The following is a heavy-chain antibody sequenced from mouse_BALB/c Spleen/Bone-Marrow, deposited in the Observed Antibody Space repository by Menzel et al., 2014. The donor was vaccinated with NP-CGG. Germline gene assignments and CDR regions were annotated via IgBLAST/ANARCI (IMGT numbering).Heavy chain of an antibody. Sequence: EVQLVESGGGLVQPGGSLKLSCVASGFTFSSYGMSWVRQTPDKRLELVATINNNGGSTYYPDSVKGQFTISRDNAKNTLYLQMSSLRSEDTAMYYCARVYGWYIDVWGAGTTVTVSS. CDR3: ARVYGWYIDV. D-gene: IGHD1-1*01. CDR1: GFTFSSYG. J-gene: IGHJ1*01. CDR2: INNNGGST. V-gene: IGHV5-6-3*01.